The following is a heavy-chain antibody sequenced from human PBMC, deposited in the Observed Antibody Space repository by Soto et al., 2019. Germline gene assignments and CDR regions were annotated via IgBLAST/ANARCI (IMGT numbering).Heavy chain of an antibody. CDR3: ARPGRDWGSLEY. J-gene: IGHJ4*02. V-gene: IGHV4-59*08. Sequence: QVQLQESGPGLVKPSETLSLTCTVSGDSISTYYWTWIRQPPGKGLEWIAFIYYGGSTNYNPSLKVRVTISVDTSKNQCSLTLNSVSAADTAVYYCARPGRDWGSLEYWGQGTRVTVSS. CDR1: GDSISTYY. D-gene: IGHD7-27*01. CDR2: IYYGGST.